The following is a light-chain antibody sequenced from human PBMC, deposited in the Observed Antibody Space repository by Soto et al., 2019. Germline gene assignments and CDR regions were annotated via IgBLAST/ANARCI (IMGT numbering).Light chain of an antibody. V-gene: IGLV1-40*01. J-gene: IGLJ3*02. Sequence: QSVLTQPPSVSGAPGQRVTISCTGSSSNIGGGYNVHWYQQVPGTAPKLLIYGDSNRPSGVPDRFSGSKSGTSASLAITGLQAEDEADYYCQSYDSSLSGGLFGGGTKLTVL. CDR1: SSNIGGGYN. CDR3: QSYDSSLSGGL. CDR2: GDS.